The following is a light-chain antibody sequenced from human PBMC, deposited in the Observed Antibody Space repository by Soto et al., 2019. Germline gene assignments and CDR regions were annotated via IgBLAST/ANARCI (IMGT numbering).Light chain of an antibody. CDR2: WAS. J-gene: IGKJ1*01. CDR3: QQYYSTPWT. V-gene: IGKV4-1*01. CDR1: QSVLYSSNNKNY. Sequence: DIVMTQSPDSLAVSLGERATINCKSSQSVLYSSNNKNYLAWYQQKPGQPPKLLIYWASTRESGVPDRFSGSGSGTDCTRTISSLQAEDGAVYYCQQYYSTPWTVGQGNKVEIK.